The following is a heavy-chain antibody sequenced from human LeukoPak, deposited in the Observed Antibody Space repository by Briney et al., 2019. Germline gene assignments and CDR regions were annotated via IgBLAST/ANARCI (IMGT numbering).Heavy chain of an antibody. V-gene: IGHV4-34*01. Sequence: SETLSLTCAVYGGSFSGYYWSWIRQPPGKGLEWIGEINHSGSTNYNPSLKSRVTISVDTSKNQFSLKLSSVTAADTAVYYCARVGLSIEVPAAMTKNWFDPWGQGTLVTVSS. CDR1: GGSFSGYY. J-gene: IGHJ5*02. CDR3: ARVGLSIEVPAAMTKNWFDP. D-gene: IGHD2-2*01. CDR2: INHSGST.